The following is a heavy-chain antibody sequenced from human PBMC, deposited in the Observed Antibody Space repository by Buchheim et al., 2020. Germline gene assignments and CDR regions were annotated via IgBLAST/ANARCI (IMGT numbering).Heavy chain of an antibody. CDR1: GFTFRNHA. CDR3: AIGSGRYGMEV. V-gene: IGHV3-23*01. CDR2: ITGSGDHT. Sequence: EVQLLESGGDSGQPGGSLRLSCAASGFTFRNHAMTWVRQAPGKGLEWVSTITGSGDHTKYADSVTGRFTISRDNSQNTLYAEMNSLRVEDTAVYYCAIGSGRYGMEVWGRGTT. D-gene: IGHD3-10*01. J-gene: IGHJ6*02.